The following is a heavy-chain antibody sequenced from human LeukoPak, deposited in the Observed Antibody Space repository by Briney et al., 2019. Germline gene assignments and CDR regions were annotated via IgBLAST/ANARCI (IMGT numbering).Heavy chain of an antibody. D-gene: IGHD2-2*01. J-gene: IGHJ4*02. CDR2: INPNSGGT. Sequence: EASVKVSCKASGYTFTGYYMHWVRQAPGQGLEWMGWINPNSGGTNYAQKFQGWVTMTRDTSISTAYMELSRLRSDDTAVYYCATSRDCTSTSCYANLDYWGQGTLVTVSS. CDR1: GYTFTGYY. V-gene: IGHV1-2*04. CDR3: ATSRDCTSTSCYANLDY.